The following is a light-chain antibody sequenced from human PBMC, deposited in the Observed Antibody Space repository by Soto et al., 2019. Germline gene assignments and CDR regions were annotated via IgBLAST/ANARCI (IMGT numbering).Light chain of an antibody. J-gene: IGLJ1*01. CDR2: YDN. CDR3: AAWDDSLNGEI. V-gene: IGLV1-44*01. CDR1: SSNIGSNM. Sequence: QSVLTQPPSASGTPGQRVNISCSGSSSNIGSNMVNWYQQLPGTAPKLLMYYDNQRPSGVPDRFSGSRSGTSASLAISGLQSENEADYYCAAWDDSLNGEIFGTGTKLTVL.